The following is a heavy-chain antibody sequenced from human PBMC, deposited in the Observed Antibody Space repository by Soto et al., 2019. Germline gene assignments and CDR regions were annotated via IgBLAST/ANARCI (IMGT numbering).Heavy chain of an antibody. V-gene: IGHV3-74*01. D-gene: IGHD4-17*01. CDR2: INSDGSST. Sequence: GGSLRLSCAASGFTFSSYWMHWVRQAPGKGLVWVSRINSDGSSTSYADSVKGRFTISRDNSKNTLYLQMNSLRAEDTAVYYCQGSHDYGDLMADYWGQGTLVTVSS. CDR1: GFTFSSYW. CDR3: QGSHDYGDLMADY. J-gene: IGHJ4*02.